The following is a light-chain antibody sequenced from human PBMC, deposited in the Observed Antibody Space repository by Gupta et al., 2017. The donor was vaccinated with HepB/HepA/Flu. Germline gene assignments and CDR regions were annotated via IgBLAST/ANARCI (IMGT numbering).Light chain of an antibody. Sequence: DTQMTQSPSTLSASVGDRVTITCRASQSISSWLAWYQQKPGKAPKVLIYKASSLESGVPSRFSGSGSGTEFTLTISSRQPDDFATYYCQQYNSYSPWTFGQGTKVEIK. CDR2: KAS. J-gene: IGKJ1*01. CDR3: QQYNSYSPWT. V-gene: IGKV1-5*03. CDR1: QSISSW.